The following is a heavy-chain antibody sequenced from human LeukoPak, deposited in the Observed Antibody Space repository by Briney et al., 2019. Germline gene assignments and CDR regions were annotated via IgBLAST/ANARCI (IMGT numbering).Heavy chain of an antibody. D-gene: IGHD3-22*01. J-gene: IGHJ4*02. CDR2: ISSSSSTV. V-gene: IGHV3-48*04. CDR3: ARDRGPYYYDSSGLYYFDY. CDR1: GFTFNSYS. Sequence: GGSLRLSCAASGFTFNSYSMNWVRQAPGKGLEWISYISSSSSTVYYADSVRGRFTISRDNAKNSLYLQMNTLRAEDTAVYYCARDRGPYYYDSSGLYYFDYWGQGALVTVSS.